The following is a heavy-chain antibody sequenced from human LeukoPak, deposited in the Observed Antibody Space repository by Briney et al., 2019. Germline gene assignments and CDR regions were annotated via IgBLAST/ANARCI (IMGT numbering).Heavy chain of an antibody. V-gene: IGHV3-23*01. Sequence: PGGSLRLSCAASGFTFSSYAMTWVRQAPGKGLDWASVISNGGASTYYADSVKGRFTISRDNSKNTLYLEMNSLRAEDTALYYCAKLSSVSSQDFDYWGQGTLVTVSS. CDR2: ISNGGAST. J-gene: IGHJ4*02. D-gene: IGHD2-2*01. CDR1: GFTFSSYA. CDR3: AKLSSVSSQDFDY.